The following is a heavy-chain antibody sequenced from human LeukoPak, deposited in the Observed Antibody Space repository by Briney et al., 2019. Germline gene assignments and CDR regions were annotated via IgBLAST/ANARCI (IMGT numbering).Heavy chain of an antibody. J-gene: IGHJ4*02. CDR1: GYTFTSFG. V-gene: IGHV1-18*01. Sequence: ASVKVSCKASGYTFTSFGISWVRQAPGQGLEWMGWISANNGNTKYGQKLQGRVTMTTDTSTSTAYMELRSLRSDDTAVYYCARDSNVAYSSGWYPGYWGQGTLVTVPS. CDR3: ARDSNVAYSSGWYPGY. CDR2: ISANNGNT. D-gene: IGHD6-19*01.